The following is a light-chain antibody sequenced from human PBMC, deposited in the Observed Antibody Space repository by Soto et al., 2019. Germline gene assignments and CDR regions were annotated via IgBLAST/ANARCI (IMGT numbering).Light chain of an antibody. CDR3: QHYNALPLT. V-gene: IGKV3-20*01. CDR2: GAS. J-gene: IGKJ4*01. Sequence: EIVLTQSPGTLSLSPGERATLSCRASQSVGSNLAWYQQKPGQAPRLLIYGASSRATGIPDRFSGSGSGTDFTVRISRLEPEDFAVYYCQHYNALPLTFGGGTKVEIK. CDR1: QSVGSN.